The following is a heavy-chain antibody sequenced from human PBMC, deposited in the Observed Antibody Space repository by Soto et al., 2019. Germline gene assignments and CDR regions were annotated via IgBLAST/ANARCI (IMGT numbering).Heavy chain of an antibody. D-gene: IGHD2-21*02. V-gene: IGHV3-74*01. CDR2: ISNDGRST. Sequence: EVQLVESGGGLVQPGGSLRLSCAASGLTFSNFRMHWVRQAPGKGLVWVALISNDGRSTNHADSVKGRFTISRDNAKSTLYLQLNSLRADDTAVYYCARDTAGLSYWGQGTLVTVSS. CDR1: GLTFSNFR. J-gene: IGHJ4*02. CDR3: ARDTAGLSY.